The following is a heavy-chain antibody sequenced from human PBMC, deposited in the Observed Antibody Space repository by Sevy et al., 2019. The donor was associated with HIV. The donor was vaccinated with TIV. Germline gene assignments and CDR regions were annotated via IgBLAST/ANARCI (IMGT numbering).Heavy chain of an antibody. V-gene: IGHV3-64D*06. J-gene: IGHJ6*02. Sequence: GGSLRLSCSASGFTFRNYAMNWVRQAPGKGLKYVSAISSDGGGTYYAYSVRGRFTISRDNSKNTLYLQMRSLRVEDTAVYYCLKDPDYDFWRGDYGMDVWGQGTTVTVSS. CDR2: ISSDGGGT. CDR1: GFTFRNYA. D-gene: IGHD3-3*01. CDR3: LKDPDYDFWRGDYGMDV.